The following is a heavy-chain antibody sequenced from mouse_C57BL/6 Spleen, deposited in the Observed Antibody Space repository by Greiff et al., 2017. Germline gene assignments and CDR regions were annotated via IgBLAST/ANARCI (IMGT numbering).Heavy chain of an antibody. CDR2: INPYNGGT. D-gene: IGHD1-1*01. J-gene: IGHJ4*01. CDR1: GYTFTDYY. V-gene: IGHV1-19*01. CDR3: ARPYYGSSYAMDY. Sequence: VQLQQSGPVLVKPGASVKMSCKASGYTFTDYYMNWVKQSHGKSLEWIGVINPYNGGTSYNQKFKGKATLTVDKSSSTAYMELNSLTSEDSAVYYWARPYYGSSYAMDYWGQGTSVTVSS.